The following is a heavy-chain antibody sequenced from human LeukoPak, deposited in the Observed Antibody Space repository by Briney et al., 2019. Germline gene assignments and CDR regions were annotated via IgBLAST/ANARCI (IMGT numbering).Heavy chain of an antibody. Sequence: PSETLSLTCAVYGGSFSTYYWNWIRQSPGKGLEWIGDINQSGGTNYNPSLKSRVTISVDTSKTQFSLKLSSVTAADAAVYYRARYGRGWFVDRYYYYMDVWGNGTTVTISS. V-gene: IGHV4-34*01. CDR2: INQSGGT. CDR3: ARYGRGWFVDRYYYYMDV. J-gene: IGHJ6*03. CDR1: GGSFSTYY. D-gene: IGHD3-10*01.